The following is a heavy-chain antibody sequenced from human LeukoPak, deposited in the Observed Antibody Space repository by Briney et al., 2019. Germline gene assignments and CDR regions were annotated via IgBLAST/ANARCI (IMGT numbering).Heavy chain of an antibody. CDR3: ARRGDYVWGSYREGFDY. D-gene: IGHD3-16*02. J-gene: IGHJ4*02. CDR2: IYYSGST. CDR1: GGSISSYY. V-gene: IGHV4-59*08. Sequence: SETLSLTCTVSGGSISSYYWSWLRQPPRKGPEWVGYIYYSGSTNYNPSLKSRVTISVDTSKNQFSLKLSSVTAADTAVYYCARRGDYVWGSYREGFDYWGQGTLVTVSS.